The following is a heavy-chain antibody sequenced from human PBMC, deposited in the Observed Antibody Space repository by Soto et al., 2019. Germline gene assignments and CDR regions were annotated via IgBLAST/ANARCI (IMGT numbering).Heavy chain of an antibody. CDR3: ASSVVVPSTMNYFDY. CDR2: VYPDDSDT. D-gene: IGHD2-2*01. Sequence: GESLKISCKGSGYGFTNYWLAWVRQVPGKGLEWMGIVYPDDSDTKYGPSFKGQVTISVDKSITTAYLQWSSLKASDTAMYFCASSVVVPSTMNYFDYRGQGTLVTVSS. CDR1: GYGFTNYW. J-gene: IGHJ4*02. V-gene: IGHV5-51*01.